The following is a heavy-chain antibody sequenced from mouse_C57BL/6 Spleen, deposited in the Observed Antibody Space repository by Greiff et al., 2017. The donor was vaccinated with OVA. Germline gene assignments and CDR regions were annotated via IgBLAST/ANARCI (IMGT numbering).Heavy chain of an antibody. CDR2: IDPETGGT. J-gene: IGHJ3*01. Sequence: QVQLKESGAELVRPGASVTLSCKASGYTFTDYEMHWVKQTPVHGLEWIGAIDPETGGTAYNQKFKGKAILTADKSSSPAYMELRSLTSEDSAVYYCTSYGNYGAYWGQGTLVTVSA. V-gene: IGHV1-15*01. CDR1: GYTFTDYE. D-gene: IGHD2-1*01. CDR3: TSYGNYGAY.